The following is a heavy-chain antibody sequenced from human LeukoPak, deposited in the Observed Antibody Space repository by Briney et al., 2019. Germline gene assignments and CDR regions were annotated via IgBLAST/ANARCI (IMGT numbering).Heavy chain of an antibody. D-gene: IGHD2-15*01. J-gene: IGHJ4*02. V-gene: IGHV4-59*12. CDR1: GGSISSYY. Sequence: KPSETLSLTCTVSGGSISSYYWSWIRQPPGKGLEWIGYIYYSGSTNYNPSLKSRVTISVDTSKNQFSLKLSSVTAADTAVYYCARSPRYCSGGSCQIYNYFDYWGQGTLVTVSS. CDR3: ARSPRYCSGGSCQIYNYFDY. CDR2: IYYSGST.